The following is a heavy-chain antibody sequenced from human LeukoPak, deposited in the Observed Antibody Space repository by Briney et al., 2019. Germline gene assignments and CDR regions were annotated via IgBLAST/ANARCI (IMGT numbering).Heavy chain of an antibody. Sequence: GESLKISCKGSGYRFNAYWIAWVRQMPGKGLEWMGIIYPDDSDTRYSPSFQGQITISADKSINTAYLQWSSLEASDTAMYYCARRKAVARISYFDSWGQGTLVTVSS. CDR2: IYPDDSDT. V-gene: IGHV5-51*01. D-gene: IGHD6-19*01. CDR1: GYRFNAYW. CDR3: ARRKAVARISYFDS. J-gene: IGHJ4*02.